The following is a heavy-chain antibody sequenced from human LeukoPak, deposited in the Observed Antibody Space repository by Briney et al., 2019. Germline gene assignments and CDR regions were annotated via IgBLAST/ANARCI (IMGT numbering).Heavy chain of an antibody. CDR3: ARSWLVPAAIDAYYYYGMDV. Sequence: PGRSLRLSCAASGFTFDDYAMHWVRQAPGKGLEWVSGISWNSGSIGYADSVKGRFTISRDNAKNSLYLQMNSLRAEDTALYYCARSWLVPAAIDAYYYYGMDVWGQGTTVTVSS. CDR1: GFTFDDYA. CDR2: ISWNSGSI. J-gene: IGHJ6*02. V-gene: IGHV3-9*01. D-gene: IGHD2-2*01.